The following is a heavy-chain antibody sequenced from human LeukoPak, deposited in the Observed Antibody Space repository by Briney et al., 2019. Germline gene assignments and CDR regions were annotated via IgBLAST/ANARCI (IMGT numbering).Heavy chain of an antibody. J-gene: IGHJ4*02. V-gene: IGHV3-7*01. Sequence: GGSLRLSCAASGFTVSRFWMGWVRQAPGKCLEWVANIKQGGREKYYVDSVEGRFTISRNTAKTSLYLQMASLRAEDTAVYYRPRDRYDVWSGYLLDPNPDPKYDYWGQGTLVTVSS. CDR1: GFTVSRFW. CDR2: IKQGGREK. D-gene: IGHD3-3*01. CDR3: PRDRYDVWSGYLLDPNPDPKYDY.